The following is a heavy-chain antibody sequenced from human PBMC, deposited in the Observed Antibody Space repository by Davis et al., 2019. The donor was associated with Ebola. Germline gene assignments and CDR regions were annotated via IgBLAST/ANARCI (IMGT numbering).Heavy chain of an antibody. CDR3: ARDKDGYNYYYYYGMDV. D-gene: IGHD5-24*01. J-gene: IGHJ6*04. V-gene: IGHV3-7*03. CDR1: GFTFSSYW. Sequence: PGGSLRLSCAASGFTFSSYWMSWVRQAPGKGLEWVANIKQDGSEKYYVDSVKGRFTISRDNAKNSLYLQMNSLRAEDTAVYYCARDKDGYNYYYYYGMDVWGKGTTVTVSS. CDR2: IKQDGSEK.